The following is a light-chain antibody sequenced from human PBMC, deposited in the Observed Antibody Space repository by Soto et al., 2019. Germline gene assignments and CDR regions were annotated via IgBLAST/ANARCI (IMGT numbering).Light chain of an antibody. CDR1: SNDIKNYNL. V-gene: IGLV2-23*03. J-gene: IGLJ2*01. Sequence: QSALTQPASVSGSPGQSITISCTGTSNDIKNYNLVSWYQQHPGKAPKLMIYEGSKRPSGVSNRFSGSKSGTTASLTISGVPAEDEADYYCYSYATYSTFVVFGGGTKLTVL. CDR3: YSYATYSTFVV. CDR2: EGS.